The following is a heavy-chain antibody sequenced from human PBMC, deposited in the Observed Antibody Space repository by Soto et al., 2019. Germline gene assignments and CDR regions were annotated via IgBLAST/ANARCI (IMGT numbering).Heavy chain of an antibody. D-gene: IGHD3-3*01. V-gene: IGHV3-30-3*01. CDR2: ISYDGSNK. J-gene: IGHJ5*02. Sequence: QVQLVESGGGVVQPGRSLRLSCAASGFTFSSYAMHWVRQAPGKGLEWVAVISYDGSNKYYADFVKGRFTISRDNSKNTLYLQMNSLRAEDTAVYYCARDPTYYDFWSGYYTGWFDPWGQGTLVTVSS. CDR1: GFTFSSYA. CDR3: ARDPTYYDFWSGYYTGWFDP.